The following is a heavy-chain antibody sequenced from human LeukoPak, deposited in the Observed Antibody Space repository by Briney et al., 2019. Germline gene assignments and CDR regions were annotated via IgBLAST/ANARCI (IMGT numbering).Heavy chain of an antibody. CDR2: ISSSSSTI. V-gene: IGHV3-48*01. CDR1: GFTFSTYS. J-gene: IGHJ6*02. Sequence: GGSLRLSCAASGFTFSTYSMNWVRQAPGKGLEWLSYISSSSSTIYYVDSVKGRFTISRDNAKNSLYLQMNSLRAEDTAVYYCARDKYYDSSGYLLYYYYGMDVWGQGTTVTVSS. D-gene: IGHD3-22*01. CDR3: ARDKYYDSSGYLLYYYYGMDV.